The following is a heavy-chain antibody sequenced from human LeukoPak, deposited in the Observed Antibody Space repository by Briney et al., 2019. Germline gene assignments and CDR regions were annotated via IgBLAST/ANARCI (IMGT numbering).Heavy chain of an antibody. CDR1: GGTFSSYA. CDR2: IIPILGIA. J-gene: IGHJ4*02. CDR3: ARDRLGYNFRGLDY. D-gene: IGHD5-24*01. V-gene: IGHV1-69*04. Sequence: SVKVSCKASGGTFSSYAISWVRQAPGQGLEWMGRIIPILGIANYAQKFQGRVTITADKSTSTAYMELSSPRSEDTAVYYCARDRLGYNFRGLDYWGQGTLVTVSS.